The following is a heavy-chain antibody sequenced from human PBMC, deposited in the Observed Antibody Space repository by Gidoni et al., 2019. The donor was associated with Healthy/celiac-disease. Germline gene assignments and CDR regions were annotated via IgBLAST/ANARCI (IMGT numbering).Heavy chain of an antibody. CDR3: AGGLPS. D-gene: IGHD3-16*01. CDR1: GFTFSSYA. CDR2: ISYDGSNK. V-gene: IGHV3-30*04. J-gene: IGHJ4*02. Sequence: QVQLVESGGGVVQPGRSLRLSCAASGFTFSSYAMHWVRQAPGTGLGWVAGISYDGSNKYYADSVKGRFTISRVKSKNTLYLQMNSLRADDTAVYYCAGGLPSGGQGTLVTVSS.